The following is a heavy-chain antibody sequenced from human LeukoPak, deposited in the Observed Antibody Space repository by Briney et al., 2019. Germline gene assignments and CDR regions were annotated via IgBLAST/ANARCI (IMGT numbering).Heavy chain of an antibody. J-gene: IGHJ5*02. D-gene: IGHD6-19*01. CDR1: GGSISSSSYY. CDR3: ARLSRVAGRLNGIDP. V-gene: IGHV4-39*01. Sequence: SETLSLTCTVSGGSISSSSYYWGWIRQPPGKGLEWIGTISYSGSTYYNPTLKSRVIISVDTSKNQFSLKVSSVTAADTAVYYCARLSRVAGRLNGIDPWGQGILVTVSS. CDR2: ISYSGST.